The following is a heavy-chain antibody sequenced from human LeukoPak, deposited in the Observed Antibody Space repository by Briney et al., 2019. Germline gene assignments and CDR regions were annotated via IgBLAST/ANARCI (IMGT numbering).Heavy chain of an antibody. D-gene: IGHD3-3*01. CDR2: ISSSSSYI. V-gene: IGHV3-21*01. CDR3: ARDMEYYDFWSGYYLFDY. Sequence: GGSLRLSCAASGFTFSSYSMNWVRQAPGKGLEWVSSISSSSSYIYYADSVKGRFTISRDNAKNSLYLQMNSLRAEDTAVYYCARDMEYYDFWSGYYLFDYWGQGTLVTVSS. CDR1: GFTFSSYS. J-gene: IGHJ4*02.